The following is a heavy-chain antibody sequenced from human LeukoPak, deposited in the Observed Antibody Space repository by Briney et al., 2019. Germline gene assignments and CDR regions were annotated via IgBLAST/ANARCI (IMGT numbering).Heavy chain of an antibody. Sequence: SETLSLTCAVYGGSFSGYYWSWVRQPPRKGLEWIGEIYHSGSTNYNPSLKSRVTISVDKSKNQFSLKLSSVTAADTAVYYCARDRAAASDYWGQGTLVTVSS. V-gene: IGHV4-34*01. CDR2: IYHSGST. CDR1: GGSFSGYY. D-gene: IGHD6-13*01. CDR3: ARDRAAASDY. J-gene: IGHJ4*02.